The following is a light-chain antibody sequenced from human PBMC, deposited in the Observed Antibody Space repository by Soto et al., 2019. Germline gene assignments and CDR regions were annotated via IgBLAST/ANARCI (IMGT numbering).Light chain of an antibody. J-gene: IGLJ3*02. CDR2: DVN. V-gene: IGLV2-14*01. Sequence: QSALTQPASVSGSPGQSITISCTGTSSDVGGYNSVSWYQHHPGKAPKLMIYDVNNRPSGVSNRFSGSKSDNTASLTISGLQAEDEADYYCSSFTSASTRVFGGGTKLTVL. CDR1: SSDVGGYNS. CDR3: SSFTSASTRV.